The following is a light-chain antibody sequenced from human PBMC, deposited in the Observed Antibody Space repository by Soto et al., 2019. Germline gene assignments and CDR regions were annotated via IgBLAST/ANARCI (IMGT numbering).Light chain of an antibody. V-gene: IGKV3-15*01. CDR2: DAS. J-gene: IGKJ2*01. CDR3: QQYNNWPPYT. CDR1: QSVSSD. Sequence: EIVMTQSPATLSLSPGERATLSCRASQSVSSDLAWYQKRPGQTPRLLIYDASTRATGIPARFSGGGSGTQFTLTISSLQSEDFAVYYCQQYNNWPPYTFGQGTKVDIK.